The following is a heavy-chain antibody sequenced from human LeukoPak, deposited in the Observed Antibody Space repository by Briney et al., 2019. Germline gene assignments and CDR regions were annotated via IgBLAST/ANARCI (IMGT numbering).Heavy chain of an antibody. V-gene: IGHV3-11*01. CDR1: GFTFSDYY. Sequence: KTGGSLRLSCAASGFTFSDYYMSWIRQAPGKGLEWISYISSSATAIFYADSVKGRFTIFRDNAKNSLYLQMNSLRAEDTAVYYCARYRGYRFRGGIFDYWGQGILVTVSS. CDR2: ISSSATAI. CDR3: ARYRGYRFRGGIFDY. J-gene: IGHJ4*02. D-gene: IGHD3-10*01.